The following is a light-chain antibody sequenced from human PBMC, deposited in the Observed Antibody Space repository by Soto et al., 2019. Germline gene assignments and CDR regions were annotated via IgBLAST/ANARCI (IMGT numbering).Light chain of an antibody. CDR1: SSNIGAGYD. Sequence: QSVLTQPPSVSGAPGQRVTISCTGSSSNIGAGYDVHWYQQLPGTAPKLLIYGNSNRPSGVPDRFSGSKSGTSASLAITGLQAGDEGDCYCQSYDSSLSGSVFGGGTQLTVL. CDR3: QSYDSSLSGSV. CDR2: GNS. V-gene: IGLV1-40*01. J-gene: IGLJ2*01.